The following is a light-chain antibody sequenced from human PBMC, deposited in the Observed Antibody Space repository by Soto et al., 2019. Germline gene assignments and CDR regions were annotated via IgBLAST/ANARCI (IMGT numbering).Light chain of an antibody. Sequence: QSVLSPPPSVSAAPGQRVTISCSASTSNNGKYYVSWYQQVPGTAPRLLIYDNNQRPSGIPDRFSGSKSGTSATLAITGLQTGDEADYYCATWDGGLTPQGVFGTGTKVTVL. V-gene: IGLV1-51*01. CDR3: ATWDGGLTPQGV. J-gene: IGLJ1*01. CDR2: DNN. CDR1: TSNNGKYY.